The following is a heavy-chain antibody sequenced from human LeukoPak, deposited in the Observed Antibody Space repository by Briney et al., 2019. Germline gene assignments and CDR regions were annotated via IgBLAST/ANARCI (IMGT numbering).Heavy chain of an antibody. Sequence: GGSLRLSCAASGFTFSSYAMHWVRQAPGKGLEWVAFIRYDGSNKYYADSVKGRFTISRDNSKNTLYLQMNSLRAEDTAVYYCAKDWQQWYYYYMDVWGKGTTVTVSS. V-gene: IGHV3-30*02. D-gene: IGHD6-19*01. CDR2: IRYDGSNK. CDR3: AKDWQQWYYYYMDV. CDR1: GFTFSSYA. J-gene: IGHJ6*03.